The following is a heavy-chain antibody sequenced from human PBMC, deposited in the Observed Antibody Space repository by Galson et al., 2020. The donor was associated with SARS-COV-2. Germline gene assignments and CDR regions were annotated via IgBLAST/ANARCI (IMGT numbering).Heavy chain of an antibody. D-gene: IGHD3-16*01. CDR3: ARVGGMATTPRDYYYYGLDV. J-gene: IGHJ6*02. V-gene: IGHV3-21*01. CDR1: GFPFSSYS. CDR2: ISSGSTYM. Sequence: GGSLRLSCAASGFPFSSYSMNWVRQAPGRGLEWVASISSGSTYMYYSDSVKGRFTISRDNAKKSLHLQMNSLRAEDTAVYFCARVGGMATTPRDYYYYGLDVWGQGTTVTVSS.